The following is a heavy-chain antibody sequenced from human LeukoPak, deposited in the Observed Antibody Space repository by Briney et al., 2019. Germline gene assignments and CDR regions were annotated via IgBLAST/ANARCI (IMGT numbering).Heavy chain of an antibody. D-gene: IGHD2-15*01. J-gene: IGHJ4*02. Sequence: ASVKVSCKASGYTFTGYYVHWVRQAPGQGLEWMGWINSNNGDTNNAQKFQGRVTMTRDTSISTAYMELSNLRSEDTAVYYCARSRTVYCSGGSCYVYFDYWGQGTLVTVSS. CDR3: ARSRTVYCSGGSCYVYFDY. V-gene: IGHV1-2*02. CDR2: INSNNGDT. CDR1: GYTFTGYY.